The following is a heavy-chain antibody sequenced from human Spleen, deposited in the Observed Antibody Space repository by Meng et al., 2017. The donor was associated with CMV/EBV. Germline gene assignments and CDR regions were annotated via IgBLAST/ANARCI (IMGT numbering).Heavy chain of an antibody. Sequence: ASVKVSCKAFGYTFTSYGISWVRQAPGQGLEWMGWISGYNGNTNYAQKLQGRVTMSTHTSTSTAYMELRSLRSDDTAVYYCARDRMEQLPAGRAFDIWGQGTMVTVSS. J-gene: IGHJ3*02. CDR2: ISGYNGNT. D-gene: IGHD5-24*01. V-gene: IGHV1-18*01. CDR3: ARDRMEQLPAGRAFDI. CDR1: GYTFTSYG.